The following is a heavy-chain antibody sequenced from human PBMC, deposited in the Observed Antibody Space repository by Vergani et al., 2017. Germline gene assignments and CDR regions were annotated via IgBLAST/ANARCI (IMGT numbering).Heavy chain of an antibody. CDR1: GFTFSSYA. Sequence: EVQLLESGGGLVQPGGSLRLSCAASGFTFSSYAMSWVRQAPGKGLEWVSAISGSGGSTYFADSVKGRYTISRDNSKNTLYLQMDSLRAEDTAVYYCAKDWPPYYYSYMDVWGKGTTVTVSS. V-gene: IGHV3-23*01. J-gene: IGHJ6*03. CDR2: ISGSGGST. CDR3: AKDWPPYYYSYMDV.